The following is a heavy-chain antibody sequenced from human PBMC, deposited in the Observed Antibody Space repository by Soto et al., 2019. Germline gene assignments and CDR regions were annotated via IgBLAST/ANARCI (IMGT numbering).Heavy chain of an antibody. V-gene: IGHV3-33*03. CDR3: ATDIGGGSWYSLAY. D-gene: IGHD2-15*01. CDR1: GFRFSGYG. CDR2: IWYDGSKK. J-gene: IGHJ4*02. Sequence: QVHLVESGGGVVQPGRSLRLACAASGFRFSGYGMQWVRQTPGKGLEWVGVIWYDGSKKYYADSVQGRFTISRDNSRNNVLLQMDILGVEDTAVYYCATDIGGGSWYSLAYWGPGILVTVSS.